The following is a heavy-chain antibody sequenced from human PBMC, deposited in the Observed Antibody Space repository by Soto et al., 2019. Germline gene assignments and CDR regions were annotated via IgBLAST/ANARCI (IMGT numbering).Heavy chain of an antibody. CDR2: IKQDGSEK. V-gene: IGHV3-7*01. J-gene: IGHJ4*02. CDR3: ATHCNGGDCYLGFDY. CDR1: GITFSYYW. D-gene: IGHD2-15*01. Sequence: EVQLVESGGGLVQPGGSLRLSCAASGITFSYYWMSWVRQAPGKGLEWVANIKQDGSEKYYVDSVKGRFTISRDNAKTSLYLQTNSLRAEDTAVYYCATHCNGGDCYLGFDYWGQGTLVTVSS.